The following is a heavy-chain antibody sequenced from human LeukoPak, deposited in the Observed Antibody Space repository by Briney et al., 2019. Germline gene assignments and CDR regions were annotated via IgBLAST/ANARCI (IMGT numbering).Heavy chain of an antibody. J-gene: IGHJ4*02. CDR2: ISGGGDHT. CDR1: GFTFSSYW. D-gene: IGHD6-19*01. V-gene: IGHV3-23*01. Sequence: GGSLRLSCAASGFTFSSYWMSWVRQAPGKGLEWVSAISGGGDHTFYVDSVKGRLTISRDNSKNTLYLQMYSLRAEDTAVYYCAKFYSSGWYESLDYWGQGTLVTVSS. CDR3: AKFYSSGWYESLDY.